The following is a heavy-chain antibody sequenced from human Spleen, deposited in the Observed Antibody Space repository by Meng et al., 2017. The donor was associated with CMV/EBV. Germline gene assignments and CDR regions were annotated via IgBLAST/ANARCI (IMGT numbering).Heavy chain of an antibody. J-gene: IGHJ4*02. CDR3: ASYDFWSGYQGYFDY. D-gene: IGHD3-3*01. V-gene: IGHV4-34*01. Sequence: SETLSLTCAVYGGSFSGYDWSWIRQPPGKGLEWIGEIYHSGSTNYNPSLKSRVTISVDKSKNQFSLKLSSVTAADTAVYYCASYDFWSGYQGYFDYWGQGTLVTVSS. CDR2: IYHSGST. CDR1: GGSFSGYD.